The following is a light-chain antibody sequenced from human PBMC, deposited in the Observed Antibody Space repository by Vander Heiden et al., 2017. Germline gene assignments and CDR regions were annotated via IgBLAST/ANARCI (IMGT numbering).Light chain of an antibody. CDR1: QSVSSNY. CDR2: GAS. J-gene: IGKJ3*01. CDR3: QQYTSSPFT. V-gene: IGKV3-20*01. Sequence: EIVLTQSPGTLSLSPGERATLSCRASQSVSSNYLAWYQQNPGQAPRLLIYGASSRATGIPDRFSGSGSGTDFTLTISRVEPEDFAVYYCQQYTSSPFTFGPGTKVDIQ.